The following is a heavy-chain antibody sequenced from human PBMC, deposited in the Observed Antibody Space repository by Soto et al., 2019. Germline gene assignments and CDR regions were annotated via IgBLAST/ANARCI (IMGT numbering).Heavy chain of an antibody. CDR3: ERHKAFYYDSSGA. Sequence: GESLKISCKGSGYSFAGYWITWVRQKPGKGLEWMGRIDPSDSRTYYSPSFRGHVTISATKSITTVFLQWSSLRASDTAMYYCERHKAFYYDSSGAWGQGTMVTVSS. J-gene: IGHJ5*02. CDR2: IDPSDSRT. CDR1: GYSFAGYW. D-gene: IGHD3-22*01. V-gene: IGHV5-10-1*01.